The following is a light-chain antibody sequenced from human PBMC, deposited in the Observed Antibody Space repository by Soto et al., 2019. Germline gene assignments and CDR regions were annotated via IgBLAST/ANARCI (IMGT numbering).Light chain of an antibody. CDR2: GAS. J-gene: IGKJ1*01. Sequence: EIVITHSPATLSVSPGERATLSCRASQSVSNNLAWYQHKPGQAPRLLIYGASTRATGIPARFSGRGSGTEFTLTISTLQSEDFAIYYCQHYNNWPPWTFGKGTKV. CDR3: QHYNNWPPWT. CDR1: QSVSNN. V-gene: IGKV3-15*01.